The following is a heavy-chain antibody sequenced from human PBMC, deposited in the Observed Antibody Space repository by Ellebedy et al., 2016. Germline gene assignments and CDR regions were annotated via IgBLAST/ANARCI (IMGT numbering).Heavy chain of an antibody. J-gene: IGHJ4*02. CDR2: IIPIFGTA. CDR1: GGTFSSSA. CDR3: ARTISSSWYEYFDF. V-gene: IGHV1-69*13. D-gene: IGHD6-13*01. Sequence: ASVKVSCKASGGTFSSSAISWVRQAPGQGLEWMGVIIPIFGTANYGQKFQGRVTITADESTSTAYMELGSLRSEDTAVYYCARTISSSWYEYFDFWGQGTLVTVSS.